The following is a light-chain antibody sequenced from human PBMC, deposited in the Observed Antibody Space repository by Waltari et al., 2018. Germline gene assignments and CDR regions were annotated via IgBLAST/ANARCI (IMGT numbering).Light chain of an antibody. CDR2: GSS. CDR3: QHTTDWPPAFT. CDR1: QSVSAY. J-gene: IGKJ3*01. Sequence: EVVLTQSPATLSLSPGEGATLSCRASQSVSAYLAWYQQKPGQAPRLLSYGSSTRATGVPARVSGRGSGTDFSLTISSVEPEDFAVYYCQHTTDWPPAFTFGPGTRVDLK. V-gene: IGKV3-11*01.